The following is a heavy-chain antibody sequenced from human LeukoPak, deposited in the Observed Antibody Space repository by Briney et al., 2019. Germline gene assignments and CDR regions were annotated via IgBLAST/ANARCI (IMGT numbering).Heavy chain of an antibody. CDR1: GGSFSSYV. CDR3: ARGPITMVRGVIIPWFDP. J-gene: IGHJ5*02. D-gene: IGHD3-10*01. CDR2: IIPVLAVS. Sequence: ASVKVSCKASGGSFSSYVITWVRQAPGQGLEWMGRIIPVLAVSNFAQKFQGRVTITADESTSTAYMELSSLRSEDTAVYYCARGPITMVRGVIIPWFDPWGQGTLVTVSS. V-gene: IGHV1-69*04.